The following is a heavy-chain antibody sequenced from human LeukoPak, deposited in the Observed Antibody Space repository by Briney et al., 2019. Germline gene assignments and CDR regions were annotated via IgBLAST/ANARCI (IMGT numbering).Heavy chain of an antibody. D-gene: IGHD3-3*01. V-gene: IGHV3-48*03. J-gene: IGHJ6*02. CDR3: ARDGARDYDFWSGYWGSHGMDV. CDR2: ISSSGSTI. CDR1: GFTFSSYE. Sequence: GGSLRLSCAASGFTFSSYEMNWVRQAPGKGLEWVSYISSSGSTIYYADSVKGRFTISRDNAKNSLYLQMHSLRAEDTAVYYCARDGARDYDFWSGYWGSHGMDVWGQGTTVTVSS.